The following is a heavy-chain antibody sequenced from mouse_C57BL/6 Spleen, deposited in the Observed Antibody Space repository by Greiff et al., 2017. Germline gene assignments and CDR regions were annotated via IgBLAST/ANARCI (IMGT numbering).Heavy chain of an antibody. CDR3: ARRVARYYFDY. J-gene: IGHJ2*01. Sequence: QVQLQQPGPELVKPGASVKISCKASGYAFSSSWMNWVKPRPGQGLEWIGRIYPGDGDTNYNGKFKGKATLTADKSSSTAYMQLSSLTSEDAAVYFSARRVARYYFDYWGQGTTLTVSS. D-gene: IGHD1-1*01. CDR1: GYAFSSSW. CDR2: IYPGDGDT. V-gene: IGHV1-82*01.